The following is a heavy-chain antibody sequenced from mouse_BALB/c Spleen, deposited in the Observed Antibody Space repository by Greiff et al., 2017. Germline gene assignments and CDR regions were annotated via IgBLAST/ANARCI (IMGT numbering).Heavy chain of an antibody. CDR2: ISSGGSYT. J-gene: IGHJ3*01. Sequence: EVKLMESGGGLVKPGGSLKLSCAASGFTFSSYTMSWVRQTPEKRLEWVATISSGGSYTYYPDSVKGRFTISRDNAKNTLYLQMSSLKSEDTAMYYCTRDQDDYGAGFAYWGQGTLVTVSA. D-gene: IGHD2-4*01. CDR1: GFTFSSYT. V-gene: IGHV5-6-4*01. CDR3: TRDQDDYGAGFAY.